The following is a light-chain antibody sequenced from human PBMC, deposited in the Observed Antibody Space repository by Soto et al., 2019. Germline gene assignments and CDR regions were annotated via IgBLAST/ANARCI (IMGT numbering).Light chain of an antibody. CDR3: QQYGRTSWT. CDR2: GAS. Sequence: ETVLTQSPGTLSLSPGEGATLSCRASQSASTNFFAWYQQKPGQAPRLLIYGASTRATGIPDRFSGSGSGTDFTLTISRLEPEDFAVYYCQQYGRTSWTFGQGTKVDIK. CDR1: QSASTNF. V-gene: IGKV3-20*01. J-gene: IGKJ1*01.